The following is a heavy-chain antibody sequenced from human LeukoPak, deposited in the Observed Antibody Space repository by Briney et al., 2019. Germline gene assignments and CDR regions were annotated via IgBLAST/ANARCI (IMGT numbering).Heavy chain of an antibody. V-gene: IGHV3-23*01. CDR3: TRDLRVVVLDV. CDR2: MSSGYGGT. CDR1: GFTFGSYA. J-gene: IGHJ6*02. Sequence: GGSLRLSCAASGFTFGSYAMSWVRQAPRKGLEWVSAMSSGYGGTYYADSVKGRFTISRDNAKNSLYLQMNSLRAEDTAVYYCTRDLRVVVLDVWGQGTTVTVSS. D-gene: IGHD2-15*01.